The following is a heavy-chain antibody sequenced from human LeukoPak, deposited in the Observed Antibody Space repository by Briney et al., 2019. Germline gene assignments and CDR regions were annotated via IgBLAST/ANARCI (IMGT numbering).Heavy chain of an antibody. D-gene: IGHD3-10*01. V-gene: IGHV3-48*03. CDR1: GFTFSSYE. CDR2: ISSSGSTT. J-gene: IGHJ4*02. CDR3: ARYGDY. Sequence: GGSLRLSCAASGFTFSSYEMNWVRQAPGKGLEWVCYISSSGSTTYYADSVKGRFTISRDNAKNSLNLQMNSLRAEDTAVYYCARYGDYWGQGTLVTVSS.